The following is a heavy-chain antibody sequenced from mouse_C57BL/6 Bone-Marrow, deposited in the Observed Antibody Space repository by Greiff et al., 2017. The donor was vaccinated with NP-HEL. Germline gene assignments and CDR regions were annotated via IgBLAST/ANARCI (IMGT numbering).Heavy chain of an antibody. V-gene: IGHV7-1*01. Sequence: EVKLVESGGGLVQSGRSLRLSCATSGFTFSDFYMEWVRQAPGKGLEWIAASRNKANDYTTEYSASVKGRFIVSRDTSQSILYLQMNALRAEDTAIYYCARDAPLLWSMDYWGQGTSVTVSS. CDR3: ARDAPLLWSMDY. CDR2: SRNKANDYTT. CDR1: GFTFSDFY. D-gene: IGHD2-1*01. J-gene: IGHJ4*01.